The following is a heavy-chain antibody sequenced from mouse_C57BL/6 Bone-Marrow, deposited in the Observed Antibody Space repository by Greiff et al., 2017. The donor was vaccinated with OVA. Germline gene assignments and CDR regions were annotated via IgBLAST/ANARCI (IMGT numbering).Heavy chain of an antibody. CDR2: IDPANGNT. CDR1: GFNIKNTY. Sequence: VHVKQSVAELVRPGASVKLSCTASGFNIKNTYMHWVKQRPEQGLEWIGRIDPANGNTKYAPKFQGKATITADTSSNTAYLQLSSLTSEDTAIYYCARRLRYRPWYFDVWGTGTTVTVSS. D-gene: IGHD1-1*01. J-gene: IGHJ1*03. CDR3: ARRLRYRPWYFDV. V-gene: IGHV14-3*01.